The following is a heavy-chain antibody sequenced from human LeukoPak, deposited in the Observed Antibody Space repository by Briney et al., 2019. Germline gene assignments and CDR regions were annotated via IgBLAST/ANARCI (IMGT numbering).Heavy chain of an antibody. CDR3: TTGVY. CDR1: GFTFNNYN. J-gene: IGHJ4*02. CDR2: IKTKTDGAAT. Sequence: GGSLRLSCAASGFTFNNYNMNWVRQAPGKGLEWVGRIKTKTDGAATEYATPVKGRFTFSRDDSKNTLYLQMNSQKTEDTAVYYCTTGVYWGQGTLVTVSS. V-gene: IGHV3-15*07.